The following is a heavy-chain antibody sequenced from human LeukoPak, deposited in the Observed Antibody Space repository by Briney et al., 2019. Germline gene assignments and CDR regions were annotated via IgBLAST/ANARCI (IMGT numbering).Heavy chain of an antibody. CDR3: AREGTHGGPDY. D-gene: IGHD4-23*01. CDR2: IYYSGST. V-gene: IGHV4-31*03. J-gene: IGHJ4*02. CDR1: GGSISSGGYY. Sequence: SETLSLTCTVSGGSISSGGYYWSWIRQHPGKGLEWIGYIYYSGSTYYNPSLKSRVTISVDTSKNQLSLKLSSVTAADTAVYYCAREGTHGGPDYWGQGTLVTVSS.